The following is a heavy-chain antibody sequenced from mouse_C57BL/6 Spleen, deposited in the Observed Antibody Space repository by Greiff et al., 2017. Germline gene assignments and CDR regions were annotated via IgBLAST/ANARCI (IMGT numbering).Heavy chain of an antibody. V-gene: IGHV2-2*01. CDR1: GFSLTSYG. D-gene: IGHD2-4*01. Sequence: QVQLKQSGPGLVQPSQSLSITCTVSGFSLTSYGVHWVRQSPGKGLEWLGVIWSGGSTDYNAAFISRLSISKDNSKSQVFFKMNSLQADDTAIYYCANTIYYDYDNWYFDVWGTGTTVTVSS. CDR3: ANTIYYDYDNWYFDV. J-gene: IGHJ1*03. CDR2: IWSGGST.